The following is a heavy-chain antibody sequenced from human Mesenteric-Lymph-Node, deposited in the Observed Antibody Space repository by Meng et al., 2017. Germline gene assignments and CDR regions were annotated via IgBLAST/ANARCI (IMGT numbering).Heavy chain of an antibody. CDR2: INPDGSDT. Sequence: GGSLRLSCAASGFTFSSYSMNWVRQAPGKGLDWVANINPDGSDTHFADSVRGRFSISRDNAKNLLYLQMNSLRAEDTAVYYCARGLSVDVDYYGMDVWGQGTTVTVSS. J-gene: IGHJ6*02. CDR1: GFTFSSYS. CDR3: ARGLSVDVDYYGMDV. V-gene: IGHV3-7*01. D-gene: IGHD2-15*01.